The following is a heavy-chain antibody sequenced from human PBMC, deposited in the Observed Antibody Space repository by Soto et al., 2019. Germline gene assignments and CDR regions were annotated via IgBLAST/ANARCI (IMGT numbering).Heavy chain of an antibody. CDR3: ARGGNGYENWPPYYYYGMDV. Sequence: EVQLVESGGGFVQPGGSLRLSCAASGFTFDSYWMTWVRQAPGKGLEWVAHIKQDGGQTYYVDSGKGRFTISRDNAKTSLYLQMNSLRAEDTSVYFCARGGNGYENWPPYYYYGMDVWGQGTTVTVSS. J-gene: IGHJ6*02. D-gene: IGHD5-12*01. CDR2: IKQDGGQT. CDR1: GFTFDSYW. V-gene: IGHV3-7*01.